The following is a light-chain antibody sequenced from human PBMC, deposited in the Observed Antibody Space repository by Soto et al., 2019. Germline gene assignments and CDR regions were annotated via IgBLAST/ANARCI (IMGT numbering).Light chain of an antibody. V-gene: IGKV3-11*01. J-gene: IGKJ4*01. CDR3: QQRSNWPST. CDR2: DAS. CDR1: QSVSSY. Sequence: EIVLTQSPVTLSLSPGERATLSCRASQSVSSYLAWYQQKPGQAPRLLIYDASNRATGIPARFSGSGSGTDFPLTISSLGPEDFAVYYCQQRSNWPSTFGGGTKVEIK.